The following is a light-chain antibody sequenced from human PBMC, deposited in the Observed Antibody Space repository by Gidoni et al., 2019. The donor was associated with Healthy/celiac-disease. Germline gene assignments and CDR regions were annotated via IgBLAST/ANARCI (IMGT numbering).Light chain of an antibody. V-gene: IGKV3-20*01. Sequence: EIVLTQHPGTLSLSSGERDTLCCRSSQIVSSSYLAWYQQKAGQAPRLLIYGASSMATGIPDRFSGSGSGTDFTLTISRLEPEDFAVYYCQQYGSTVGTFGQGTKLEIK. J-gene: IGKJ2*02. CDR1: QIVSSSY. CDR3: QQYGSTVGT. CDR2: GAS.